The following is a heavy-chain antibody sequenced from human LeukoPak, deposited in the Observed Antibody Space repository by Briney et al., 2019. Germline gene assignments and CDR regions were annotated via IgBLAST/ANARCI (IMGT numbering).Heavy chain of an antibody. CDR1: GYTFTSYG. CDR2: ISAYNGNT. CDR3: ARDVALSYSSRAKRAFDI. J-gene: IGHJ3*02. D-gene: IGHD6-13*01. Sequence: GASVKVSCKASGYTFTSYGISWVRQAPGQGLEWMGWISAYNGNTNYAQKLQGRVTMTTDTSTSTAYMELRSLRSDDTAVYYCARDVALSYSSRAKRAFDIWGQGTMVTVSS. V-gene: IGHV1-18*01.